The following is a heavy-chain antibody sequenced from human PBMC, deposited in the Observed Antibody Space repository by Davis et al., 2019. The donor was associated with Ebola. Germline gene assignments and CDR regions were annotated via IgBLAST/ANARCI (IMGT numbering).Heavy chain of an antibody. CDR3: ARAEWLPDFDY. Sequence: GGSLRLSCAASGFTFSYYWMTWVRQAPGKGLEWVANIKQDGTETHYVDSVKGRFTISRDTAKNSLYLQMNSLRADDTAVYYCARAEWLPDFDYWGQGTLVTVSS. D-gene: IGHD5-12*01. CDR2: IKQDGTET. V-gene: IGHV3-7*01. CDR1: GFTFSYYW. J-gene: IGHJ4*02.